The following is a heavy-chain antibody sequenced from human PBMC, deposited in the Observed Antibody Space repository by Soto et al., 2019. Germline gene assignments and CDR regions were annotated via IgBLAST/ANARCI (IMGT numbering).Heavy chain of an antibody. CDR1: GGTFSSYA. Sequence: QVQLVQSGAEVKKPGSSVKVSCKASGGTFSSYAVSWVRQAPGQGLEWMGGIIPIFGTVIYAQQFQGRVTITANESTKTAYMELRSLRFEDTAVYYCARDSHPPALSGDIMRWDVW. CDR3: ARDSHPPALSGDIMRWDV. J-gene: IGHJ6*01. V-gene: IGHV1-69*01. D-gene: IGHD2-15*01. CDR2: IIPIFGTV.